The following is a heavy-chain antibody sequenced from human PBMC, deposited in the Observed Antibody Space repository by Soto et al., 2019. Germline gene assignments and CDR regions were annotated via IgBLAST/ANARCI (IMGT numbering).Heavy chain of an antibody. CDR1: GGSIFSYY. Sequence: SETLSLTCTVSGGSIFSYYWNWIRQPPGKGLEWIGYIYYSGTTNYNPSLKSRVTISVDTSKNQFSLNLSSVTAADTAVYYCVSGLSRRYFDYWGQGTLVTVSS. V-gene: IGHV4-59*08. D-gene: IGHD3-16*02. CDR3: VSGLSRRYFDY. CDR2: IYYSGTT. J-gene: IGHJ4*02.